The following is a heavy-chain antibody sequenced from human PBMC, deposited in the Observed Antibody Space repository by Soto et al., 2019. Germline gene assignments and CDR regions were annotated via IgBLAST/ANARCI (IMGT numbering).Heavy chain of an antibody. Sequence: GGSLRLSCAASGFTFSSYAMHWVRQAPGKGLEWVAVISYDGSNRYYADSVKGRFTISRDNSKNTLYLQMNSLRAEDTAVYYCARDMRHGSGSYFYYYYGMDVWGQGTTVTVSS. D-gene: IGHD3-10*01. J-gene: IGHJ6*02. CDR1: GFTFSSYA. V-gene: IGHV3-30-3*01. CDR2: ISYDGSNR. CDR3: ARDMRHGSGSYFYYYYGMDV.